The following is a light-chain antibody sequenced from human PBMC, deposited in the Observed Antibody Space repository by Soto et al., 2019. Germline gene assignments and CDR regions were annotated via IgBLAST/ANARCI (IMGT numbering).Light chain of an antibody. J-gene: IGLJ2*01. CDR1: SGYVGASNF. Sequence: QSALTQPASVSGSPGQSITISCTGTSGYVGASNFVSWYQHHPGKAPKLIIYDVSNRPSGTSYRFSASRSGNTASLTISGLQAEDEAYYYCASHTTTNTHVVFGGGTKLTVL. V-gene: IGLV2-14*03. CDR2: DVS. CDR3: ASHTTTNTHVV.